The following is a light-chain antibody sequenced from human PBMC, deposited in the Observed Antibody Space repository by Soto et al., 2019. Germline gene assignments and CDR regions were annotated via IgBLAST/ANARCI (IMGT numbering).Light chain of an antibody. CDR1: QGISSW. Sequence: DIQMTQSPSSVSASVGDRVTITCRASQGISSWLAWYQQKPGEAPNLLIYDASSLQSGVPSRFSGSGSDTEFTLTIHSLHPDDFATYYCQQYNSYSTVGQGTKVDIK. CDR2: DAS. V-gene: IGKV1-5*01. CDR3: QQYNSYST. J-gene: IGKJ1*01.